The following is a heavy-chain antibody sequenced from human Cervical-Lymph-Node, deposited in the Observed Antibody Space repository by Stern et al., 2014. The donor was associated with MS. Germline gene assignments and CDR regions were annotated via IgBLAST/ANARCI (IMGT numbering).Heavy chain of an antibody. V-gene: IGHV1-24*01. CDR2: FDPEDGET. CDR1: GYTLTELS. D-gene: IGHD2-15*01. Sequence: VQLVQSGAEVKKPGASVKVSCKVSGYTLTELSMHWVRQAPGKGLEWMGGFDPEDGETIYAQKFQGRVTMTEDTSTDTAYMEDTAVYYCATAPKYCSGGSCYFRAFDIWGQGTMVTVSS. J-gene: IGHJ3*02. CDR3: ATAPKYCSGGSCYFRAFDI.